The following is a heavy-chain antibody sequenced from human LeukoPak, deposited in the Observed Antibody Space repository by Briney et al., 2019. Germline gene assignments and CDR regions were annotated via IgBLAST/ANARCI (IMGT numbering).Heavy chain of an antibody. V-gene: IGHV4-61*08. Sequence: SQTLSLTCTVSGGPINSGGFHWSWIRQHPGKGLEWIGYIYYSGSTNYNPSLKSRVTISVDTSKNQFSLKLSSVTAADTAVYYCARGHCSSTSCYWDWFDPWGQGTLVTVSS. D-gene: IGHD2-2*01. CDR2: IYYSGST. CDR1: GGPINSGGFH. J-gene: IGHJ5*02. CDR3: ARGHCSSTSCYWDWFDP.